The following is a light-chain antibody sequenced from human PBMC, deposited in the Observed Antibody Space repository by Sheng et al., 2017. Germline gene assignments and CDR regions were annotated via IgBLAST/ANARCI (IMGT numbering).Light chain of an antibody. CDR3: QQSYSIPWT. J-gene: IGKJ1*01. CDR1: QSISNY. Sequence: DIQMTQSPSSLSASVGDRVTITCRASQSISNYLNWYQHKSGKAPKLLIYAASNLQSGVPSRFSGSGSGTDFTLTISSLQPEDFATYYCQQSYSIPWTFGQGTKVEI. V-gene: IGKV1-39*01. CDR2: AAS.